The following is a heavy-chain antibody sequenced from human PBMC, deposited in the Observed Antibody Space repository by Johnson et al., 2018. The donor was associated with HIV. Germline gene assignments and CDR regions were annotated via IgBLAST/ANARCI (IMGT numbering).Heavy chain of an antibody. D-gene: IGHD3-22*01. CDR2: IKPDGSET. J-gene: IGHJ3*02. Sequence: MLLVESGGGLVQPGGSLRLSCAASGFPFHTYWMSWVRQGPGKGLEWVASIKPDGSETSYVDSVQGRFIISRDNAKNSLFLQMNSLRAGDTALYYCARVSGLTFGAFDIWGQGTMVTVSS. V-gene: IGHV3-7*01. CDR1: GFPFHTYW. CDR3: ARVSGLTFGAFDI.